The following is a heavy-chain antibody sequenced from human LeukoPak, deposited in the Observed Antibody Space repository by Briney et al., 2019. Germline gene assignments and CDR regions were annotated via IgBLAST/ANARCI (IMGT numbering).Heavy chain of an antibody. J-gene: IGHJ3*02. D-gene: IGHD3-9*01. V-gene: IGHV3-21*01. Sequence: GGSLRLSCAASGFTFSRYGMHWVRQAPGKGLEWVSSISGSSSYIYYAGSVKGRFTISRDNAKNSLYLQMNSLRAEDTAVYYCARGRTYYDILNDAFDIWGQGTMVTVSS. CDR1: GFTFSRYG. CDR2: ISGSSSYI. CDR3: ARGRTYYDILNDAFDI.